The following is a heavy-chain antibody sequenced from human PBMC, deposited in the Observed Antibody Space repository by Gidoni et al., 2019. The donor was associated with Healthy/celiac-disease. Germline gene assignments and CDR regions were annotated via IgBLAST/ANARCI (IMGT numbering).Heavy chain of an antibody. CDR1: GGTFSSYA. Sequence: QVQLVQSGAEVKKPGSSVKVSCKASGGTFSSYAISWVRQAPGQGLEWMGGMIPIFGTANYAQKFQGRVTITADESTSTAYMELSSLRSEDTAVYYCAGGLVDIVVVPAAMPPWGYYGMDVWGQGTTVTVSS. J-gene: IGHJ6*02. D-gene: IGHD2-2*01. V-gene: IGHV1-69*01. CDR2: MIPIFGTA. CDR3: AGGLVDIVVVPAAMPPWGYYGMDV.